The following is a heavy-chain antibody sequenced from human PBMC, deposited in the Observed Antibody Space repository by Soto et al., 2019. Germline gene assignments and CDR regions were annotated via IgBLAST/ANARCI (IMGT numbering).Heavy chain of an antibody. J-gene: IGHJ4*02. CDR2: ISYDGSNK. D-gene: IGHD6-13*01. CDR1: GFTFSSYA. V-gene: IGHV3-30-3*01. CDR3: ARVGSSWHYYFDY. Sequence: LRLSCAASGFTFSSYAMHWVRQAPGKGLEWVAVISYDGSNKYYADSVKGRFTISRDNSKNTLYLQMNSLRAEDTAVYYCARVGSSWHYYFDYWGQGTLVTVSS.